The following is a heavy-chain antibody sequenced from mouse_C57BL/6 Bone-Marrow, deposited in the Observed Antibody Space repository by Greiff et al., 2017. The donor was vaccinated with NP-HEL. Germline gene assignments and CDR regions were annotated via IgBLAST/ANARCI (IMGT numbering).Heavy chain of an antibody. Sequence: QVQLQQPGAELVKPGASVKLSCKASGYTFTSYWMHWVKQRPGQGLEWIGMIHPNSGSTNYNEKFKSKATLTVDKSSSTAYMQLSSLTSEDSAVYYWAREAYYYGSSWYFDVWGTGTTVTVSS. V-gene: IGHV1-64*01. CDR3: AREAYYYGSSWYFDV. D-gene: IGHD1-1*01. CDR1: GYTFTSYW. CDR2: IHPNSGST. J-gene: IGHJ1*03.